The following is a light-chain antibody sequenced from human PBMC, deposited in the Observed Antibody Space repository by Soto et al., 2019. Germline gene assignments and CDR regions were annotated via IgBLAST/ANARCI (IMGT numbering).Light chain of an antibody. V-gene: IGKV1-5*03. CDR3: QQYNSYSRA. Sequence: DIQMTQSPSTLSASVGDRVTITCRASQSIGSWLAWYQQKPGKAPKLLIYRAASLESGVPSRFSGSGSGTEFTLPISSLPPDDFATYYCQQYNSYSRAFGPGTKVDIK. CDR1: QSIGSW. J-gene: IGKJ3*01. CDR2: RAA.